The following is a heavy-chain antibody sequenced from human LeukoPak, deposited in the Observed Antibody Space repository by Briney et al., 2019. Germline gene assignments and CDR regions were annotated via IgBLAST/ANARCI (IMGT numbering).Heavy chain of an antibody. CDR3: ARRRYDFWSGSPLDY. Sequence: SETLSLTCAVSGSSISSGYYWDWIRQPLGKGLEWIGSIYHSGSTYYNTSLKGRVTISLDMSKNQFSLRLRSVTAADTAMYYCARRRYDFWSGSPLDYWGRGTLVTASS. V-gene: IGHV4-38-2*01. J-gene: IGHJ4*02. CDR2: IYHSGST. D-gene: IGHD3-3*01. CDR1: GSSISSGYY.